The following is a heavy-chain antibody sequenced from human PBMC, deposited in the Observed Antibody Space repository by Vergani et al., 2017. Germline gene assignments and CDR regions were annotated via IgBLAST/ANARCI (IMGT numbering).Heavy chain of an antibody. CDR2: INPSGGST. V-gene: IGHV1-46*01. D-gene: IGHD5-12*01. J-gene: IGHJ3*02. CDR3: ARDQFARYSGYDLAGPTWNYDAFDI. CDR1: GYTFTSYY. Sequence: VQLLESGAEVKKPGASVKVSCKASGYTFTSYYMHWVRQAPGQGLEWMGIINPSGGSTSYAQKFQGRVTMTRDTSTSTVYMELRSLRSDDTAVYYCARDQFARYSGYDLAGPTWNYDAFDIWGQGTMVTVSS.